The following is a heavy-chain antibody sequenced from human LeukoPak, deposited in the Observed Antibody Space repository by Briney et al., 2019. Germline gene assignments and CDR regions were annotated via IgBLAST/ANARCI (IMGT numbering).Heavy chain of an antibody. CDR2: IIPILGIA. CDR1: GGTFSSYA. V-gene: IGHV1-69*04. Sequence: SVKVSCKASGGTFSSYAISWVRQAPGQGLEWMGRIIPILGIANYARKFQGRVTITADKSTSTAYMELSSLRSEDTAVYYCARAGGIWPRGMDVWGQGTTVTVSS. CDR3: ARAGGIWPRGMDV. J-gene: IGHJ6*02. D-gene: IGHD2-15*01.